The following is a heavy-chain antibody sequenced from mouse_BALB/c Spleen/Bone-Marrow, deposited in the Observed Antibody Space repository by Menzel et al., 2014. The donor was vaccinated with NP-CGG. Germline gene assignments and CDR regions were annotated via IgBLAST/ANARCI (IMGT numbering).Heavy chain of an antibody. J-gene: IGHJ2*01. CDR3: ARQGYYGKGDY. CDR1: GFDFSRYW. V-gene: IGHV4-1*02. CDR2: INPDSSTI. Sequence: DVQLVESGGGLVQAGGSLKLSCAASGFDFSRYWMSWVRQAPGKGLEWIGEINPDSSTINYTPSLKDKFIISRDNAKNTLYLQMSKVRSEDTALYYCARQGYYGKGDYWGQGTTLTVSS. D-gene: IGHD2-1*01.